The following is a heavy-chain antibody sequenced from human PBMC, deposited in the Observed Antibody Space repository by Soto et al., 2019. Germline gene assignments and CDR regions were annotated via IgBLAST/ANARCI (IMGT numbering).Heavy chain of an antibody. CDR3: FRETYFPYHGMDV. J-gene: IGHJ6*02. D-gene: IGHD1-26*01. CDR1: GFAFSGST. CDR2: IRSKANSFST. Sequence: PGGSLRLSCAGSGFAFSGSTIHWVRQASGKGLEWVGRIRSKANSFSTAYAASVKGRFIISRDDSKTTAYLQMNSLKIEDTAVYYCFRETYFPYHGMDVLGQGTTVTVSS. V-gene: IGHV3-73*01.